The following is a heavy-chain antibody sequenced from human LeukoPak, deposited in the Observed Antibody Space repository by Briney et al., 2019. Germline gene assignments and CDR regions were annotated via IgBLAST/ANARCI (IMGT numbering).Heavy chain of an antibody. Sequence: SVKVSCKASGGTYSSYAISWVRQAPGQGLGWMGGIIPIFGTANYAQKFQGRVTITADESTSTAYMELSSLRSEDTAVYYCAIWFGEFLYYFDYWGQGTLVTVSS. CDR2: IIPIFGTA. D-gene: IGHD3-10*01. J-gene: IGHJ4*02. CDR1: GGTYSSYA. V-gene: IGHV1-69*13. CDR3: AIWFGEFLYYFDY.